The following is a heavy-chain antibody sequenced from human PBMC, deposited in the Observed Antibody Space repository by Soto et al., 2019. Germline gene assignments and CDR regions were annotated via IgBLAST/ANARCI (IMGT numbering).Heavy chain of an antibody. J-gene: IGHJ4*02. CDR1: GLPFRNYA. CDR3: SRQNTLGAAIYFDY. Sequence: QLQLVESGGGVVQPGRSLKLSCVASGLPFRNYAFHWVRQAPGKGLEWLAVMTDDRPEIYYADSVQGRFTISRDNSKNTLYLQMNSLRSEDTAVYYCSRQNTLGAAIYFDYWGQGALVTVSS. V-gene: IGHV3-30-3*01. CDR2: MTDDRPEI. D-gene: IGHD1-26*01.